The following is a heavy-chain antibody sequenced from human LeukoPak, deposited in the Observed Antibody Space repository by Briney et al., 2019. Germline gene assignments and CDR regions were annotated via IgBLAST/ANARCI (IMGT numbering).Heavy chain of an antibody. V-gene: IGHV4-34*01. CDR2: INHSGST. D-gene: IGHD2-2*01. J-gene: IGHJ4*02. CDR1: GGSFSGYY. Sequence: SETLSLTCAVYGGSFSGYYWSWIRQPPGKGLEWIGEINHSGSTNYNPSLKSRVTISVDTSKNQFSLKLSSVTAADTAVYYCARSRVLWLYIDYWDQGTLVTVSS. CDR3: ARSRVLWLYIDY.